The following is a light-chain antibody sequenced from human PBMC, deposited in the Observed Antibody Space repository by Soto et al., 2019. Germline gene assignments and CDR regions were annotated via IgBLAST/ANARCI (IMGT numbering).Light chain of an antibody. V-gene: IGLV1-40*01. CDR3: QSYDNTLSASYV. CDR2: ANT. Sequence: PVLTQPPSVSGSPGQRVTISCTRSSPNIGANYDVHWYQQRPGSATNLLIFANTNRPSGVTDRFSGSKSGTSASLAITGLQAEDDGDYYCQSYDNTLSASYVFGTGTKVTVL. CDR1: SPNIGANYD. J-gene: IGLJ1*01.